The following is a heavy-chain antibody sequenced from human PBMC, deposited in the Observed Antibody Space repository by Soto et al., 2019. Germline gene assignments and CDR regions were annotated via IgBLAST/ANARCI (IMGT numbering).Heavy chain of an antibody. J-gene: IGHJ5*02. CDR1: GFTFSSYW. D-gene: IGHD2-2*01. V-gene: IGHV3-74*01. CDR3: ARGEDTSRYENRFDP. Sequence: PGGSLRLSCAASGFTFSSYWMHWVRQDPGKGLVWVSRINSDGTSTSYADSVKCRFTISRDNATNTLYLQMNSLRAEDTAVYDCARGEDTSRYENRFDPCGQGPLVTVSS. CDR2: INSDGTST.